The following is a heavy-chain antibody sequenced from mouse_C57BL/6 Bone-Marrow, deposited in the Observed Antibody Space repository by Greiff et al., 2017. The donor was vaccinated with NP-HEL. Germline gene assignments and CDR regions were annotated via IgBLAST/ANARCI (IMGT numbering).Heavy chain of an antibody. CDR1: GYTFTSYW. D-gene: IGHD1-1*01. CDR2: IHPSDSDT. J-gene: IGHJ1*03. Sequence: VQLQQPGAELVKPGASVKVSCKASGYTFTSYWMHWVKQRPGQGLEWIGRIHPSDSDTNYNQKFKGKATLTVDKSSSTAYMQLSSLTSEDSAVYYCAMHYGSGDWYFDVWGTGTTVTVAS. V-gene: IGHV1-74*01. CDR3: AMHYGSGDWYFDV.